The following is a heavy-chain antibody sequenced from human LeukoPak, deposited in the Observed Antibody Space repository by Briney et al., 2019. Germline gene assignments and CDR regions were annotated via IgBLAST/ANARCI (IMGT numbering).Heavy chain of an antibody. Sequence: NTSQTLSLTCTVSGGSISSGDYYWSWIRQPPGKGLEWIGYIYYGGSTYYNPSLKSRVTISVDTSKNQFSLKLSSVTAADTAVYYCARGRDGGSYPGFDYWGQGTLVTVSS. CDR3: ARGRDGGSYPGFDY. V-gene: IGHV4-30-4*08. J-gene: IGHJ4*02. D-gene: IGHD1-26*01. CDR1: GGSISSGDYY. CDR2: IYYGGST.